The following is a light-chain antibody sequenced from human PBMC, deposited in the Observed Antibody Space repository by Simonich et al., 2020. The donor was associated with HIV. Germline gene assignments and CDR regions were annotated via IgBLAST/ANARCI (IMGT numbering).Light chain of an antibody. CDR3: QQYNKWPLT. J-gene: IGKJ4*01. Sequence: EIVMTQSPVTLSVSPGERATLTCRVSQSVSNTLSWYQQKPGQAPRILIYGASTRATGVPDRFSGSGSGTEFSLTISSLQSEDSAVYYCQQYNKWPLTFGGGTKVQIK. CDR1: QSVSNT. V-gene: IGKV3-15*01. CDR2: GAS.